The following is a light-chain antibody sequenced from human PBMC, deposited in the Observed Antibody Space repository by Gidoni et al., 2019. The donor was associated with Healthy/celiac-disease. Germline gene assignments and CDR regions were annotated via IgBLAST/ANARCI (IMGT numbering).Light chain of an antibody. V-gene: IGKV3-11*01. J-gene: IGKJ1*01. CDR1: QSVSSY. CDR2: DAS. CDR3: QQRSNWPLT. Sequence: EFVLTHSPATLSLSPGERATLSCRASQSVSSYLAWYQQKPGQAPRLLIYDASNRATGIPARFSGSGSGTDFTLTTSSLEPEDFAVYYCQQRSNWPLTFGRGTKVEIK.